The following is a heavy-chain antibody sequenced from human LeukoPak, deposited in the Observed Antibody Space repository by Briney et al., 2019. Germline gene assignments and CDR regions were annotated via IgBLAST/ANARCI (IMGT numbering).Heavy chain of an antibody. V-gene: IGHV3-30*18. Sequence: GGSLRLSCAASGFTFSSYSMNWVRQAPGKGLECVATISSDGKNKYHADSVKGRFTISRDNSNNTLFLQMNSLRPEDTAIYYCAKDTWYMWNFGGSIDYWGQGIMVTVSS. CDR2: ISSDGKNK. D-gene: IGHD1-7*01. J-gene: IGHJ4*02. CDR1: GFTFSSYS. CDR3: AKDTWYMWNFGGSIDY.